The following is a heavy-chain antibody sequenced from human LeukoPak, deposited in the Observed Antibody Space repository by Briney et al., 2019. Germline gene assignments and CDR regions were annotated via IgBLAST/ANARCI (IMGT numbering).Heavy chain of an antibody. Sequence: SETLSLTCAVPGGSIRSGGDYWNWIRQQPGKGLEWIGYISNSGSTYQNPSLKSRITTSLDTSKNQFSLKLNSVTAADTAVYYCARWTTCGGDCHILDYWGLGILVTVSS. J-gene: IGHJ4*02. CDR1: GGSIRSGGDY. V-gene: IGHV4-31*11. CDR3: ARWTTCGGDCHILDY. D-gene: IGHD2-21*02. CDR2: ISNSGST.